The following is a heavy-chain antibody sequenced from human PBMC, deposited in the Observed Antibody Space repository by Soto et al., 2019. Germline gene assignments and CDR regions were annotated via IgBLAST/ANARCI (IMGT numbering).Heavy chain of an antibody. V-gene: IGHV6-1*01. CDR3: AKDRRVVAATLSIGYGMDV. J-gene: IGHJ6*02. CDR1: GDSVSSNSAG. D-gene: IGHD2-15*01. CDR2: TYYRSKWYY. Sequence: SQTLSLTCAITGDSVSSNSAGWSWVRQSPSRGLEWLGRTYYRSKWYYEYAVSVRGRITINPDTSKNQYSLQLNSVTPEDTAVYYCAKDRRVVAATLSIGYGMDVWGQGTTVTVSS.